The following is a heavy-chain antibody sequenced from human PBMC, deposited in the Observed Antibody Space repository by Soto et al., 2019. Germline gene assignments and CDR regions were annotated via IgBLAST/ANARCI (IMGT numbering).Heavy chain of an antibody. D-gene: IGHD1-26*01. CDR2: ISYDGSNK. Sequence: QVQLVESGGGVVQPGRSLRLSCAASGFTFSSYAMHWVRQAPGKGLEWVAVISYDGSNKYYADSVKGRFTISRDNSKNTLYLQMNSLRAEDTAVYYCATPPRGVGARGFDYWGQGTLVTVSS. V-gene: IGHV3-30-3*01. CDR3: ATPPRGVGARGFDY. CDR1: GFTFSSYA. J-gene: IGHJ4*02.